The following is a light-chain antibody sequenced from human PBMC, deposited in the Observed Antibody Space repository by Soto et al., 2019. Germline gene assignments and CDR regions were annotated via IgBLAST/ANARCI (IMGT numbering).Light chain of an antibody. CDR2: SAS. CDR1: QGISNY. CDR3: QNYNSGPPT. Sequence: DIQMTQSPSSLSASVGDRVTITCRASQGISNYLAWYQQKPGKVPNVLIHSASTLQSGVPSRFSGSGSGTDFTLIISSLQPEDVATYYCQNYNSGPPTFGQGTKVDIK. V-gene: IGKV1-27*01. J-gene: IGKJ1*01.